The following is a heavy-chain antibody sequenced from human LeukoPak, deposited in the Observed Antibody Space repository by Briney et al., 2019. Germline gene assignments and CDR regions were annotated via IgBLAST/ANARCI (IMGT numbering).Heavy chain of an antibody. CDR3: ARDYHDSSGHTYYFDN. D-gene: IGHD3-22*01. V-gene: IGHV1-2*02. J-gene: IGHJ4*02. Sequence: GASVKVSCKASGYTFSGYYVHWVRQAPGHGLEWMGWINPNTGGTTYAQKFQGRVTMTRDTSISTAYMELSRLRSDDTAVYYCARDYHDSSGHTYYFDNWAREPWSPSPQ. CDR2: INPNTGGT. CDR1: GYTFSGYY.